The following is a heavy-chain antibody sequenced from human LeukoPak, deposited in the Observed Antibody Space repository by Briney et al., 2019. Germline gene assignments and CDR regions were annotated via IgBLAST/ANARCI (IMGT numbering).Heavy chain of an antibody. Sequence: PSETLSLTCTVSGGSISSYYWSWIRQPPGKGLEWIGYIYYSGSTNYSPSLKSRVTISVDTSKNQFSLKLSSVTAADTAVYYCARARSGWYFIDYWGQGTLVTVSS. CDR3: ARARSGWYFIDY. J-gene: IGHJ4*02. CDR1: GGSISSYY. V-gene: IGHV4-59*01. CDR2: IYYSGST. D-gene: IGHD6-19*01.